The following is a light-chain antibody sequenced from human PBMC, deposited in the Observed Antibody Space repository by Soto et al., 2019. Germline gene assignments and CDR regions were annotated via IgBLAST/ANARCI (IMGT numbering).Light chain of an antibody. CDR1: SSNIGNNY. CDR3: ETWDNSLHAGV. V-gene: IGLV1-51*01. Sequence: QSVLTQPPSVSATPGQTVTISCSGSSSNIGNNYVSWYQQLPGTAPKLLIYDNNNRPSGIPDRFSGSKSGASATLGITGLQTGDEADYYCETWDNSLHAGVFGGGTKLTVL. CDR2: DNN. J-gene: IGLJ2*01.